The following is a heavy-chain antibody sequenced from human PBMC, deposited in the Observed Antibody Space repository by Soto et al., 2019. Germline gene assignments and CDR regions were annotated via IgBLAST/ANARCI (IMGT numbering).Heavy chain of an antibody. D-gene: IGHD2-8*02. CDR2: INTNTGNP. CDR3: ARGDVLGGYYYYGMDV. CDR1: GYTIASYA. J-gene: IGHJ6*02. Sequence: ASVKASCKSSGYTIASYAMYCVRQAPGQGLEWMGWINTNTGNPTYAQGFTGRFVFSLDTSVSTAYLQICSLKAEDTAVYYCARGDVLGGYYYYGMDVWGQGTTVT. V-gene: IGHV7-4-1*01.